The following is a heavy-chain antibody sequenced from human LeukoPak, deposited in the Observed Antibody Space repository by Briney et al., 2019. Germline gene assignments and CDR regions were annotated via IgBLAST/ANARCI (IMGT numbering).Heavy chain of an antibody. J-gene: IGHJ4*02. V-gene: IGHV4-34*01. CDR1: GGSFSECY. Sequence: PSETLSLTCGVFGGSFSECYWTWIRQSPGKGLEWIGEINHSGTTNYNPSLESRVTISVDTSKNQFSLNLGSVTAADTAVYYCASNGPLLSDTNRYYFNYWGQGTLVTVSS. D-gene: IGHD2-8*01. CDR2: INHSGTT. CDR3: ASNGPLLSDTNRYYFNY.